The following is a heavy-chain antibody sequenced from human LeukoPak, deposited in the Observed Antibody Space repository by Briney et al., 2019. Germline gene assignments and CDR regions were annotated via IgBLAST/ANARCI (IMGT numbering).Heavy chain of an antibody. D-gene: IGHD2-15*01. V-gene: IGHV1-69*01. J-gene: IGHJ4*02. CDR2: IIPIFGTA. CDR1: GGTFSSYA. CDR3: ARGGVYSSGGSCYTPFDY. Sequence: GSSVKVSCEASGGTFSSYAISWVRQAPGQGLEWMGGIIPIFGTANYAQKFQGRVTITADESTSTAYMELSSLRSEDTAVYYCARGGVYSSGGSCYTPFDYWGQGTLVTVSS.